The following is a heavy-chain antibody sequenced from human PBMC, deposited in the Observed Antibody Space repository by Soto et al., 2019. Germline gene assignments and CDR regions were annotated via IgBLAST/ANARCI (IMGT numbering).Heavy chain of an antibody. CDR3: ARGAYCTNGVCSHYYYYGMDV. D-gene: IGHD2-8*01. CDR2: IIPIFGTA. CDR1: GGTFSSYA. J-gene: IGHJ6*02. V-gene: IGHV1-69*01. Sequence: QVQLVQSGAEVKKHGSSVKVSCKASGGTFSSYAISWVRQAPGQGLEWMGGIIPIFGTANYAQKFQGRVTITADEYASTAYMELSSLRSEDTAVYYCARGAYCTNGVCSHYYYYGMDVWGQGTTVTVSS.